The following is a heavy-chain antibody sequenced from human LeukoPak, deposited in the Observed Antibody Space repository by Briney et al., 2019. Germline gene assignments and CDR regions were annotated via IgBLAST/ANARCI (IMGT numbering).Heavy chain of an antibody. CDR2: IYYSGSA. CDR3: ARDPHYHDRSGSFV. V-gene: IGHV4-30-4*08. J-gene: IGHJ3*01. D-gene: IGHD3-22*01. CDR1: GGSISSGDYF. Sequence: SETLSLTCTVPGGSISSGDYFWSWIRQPPGKGLEWIGYIYYSGSAYYNPSLKSRVTISVDTSKNQFSLKLSPVTAADTAVYYRARDPHYHDRSGSFVWGQGTMVTVSS.